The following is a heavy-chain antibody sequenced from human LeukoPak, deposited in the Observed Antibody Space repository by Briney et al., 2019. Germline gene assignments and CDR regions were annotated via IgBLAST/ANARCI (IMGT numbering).Heavy chain of an antibody. CDR3: AGHADVGTAMVVGHWFDY. CDR2: IYPGDSDT. J-gene: IGHJ4*02. Sequence: GESLKISCKGSGYSFTSYWIGWVRQMPGKGLEWMGIIYPGDSDTRYSPSFQGQVTISADKSVNTAYLQWTSLKASDTAMYYCAGHADVGTAMVVGHWFDYWGQGTLVTVSS. V-gene: IGHV5-51*01. D-gene: IGHD5-18*01. CDR1: GYSFTSYW.